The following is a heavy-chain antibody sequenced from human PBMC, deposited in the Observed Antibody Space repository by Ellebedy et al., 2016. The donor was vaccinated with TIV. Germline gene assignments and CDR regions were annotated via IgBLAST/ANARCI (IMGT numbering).Heavy chain of an antibody. D-gene: IGHD3-16*01. CDR1: GCSFSSYY. J-gene: IGHJ4*02. Sequence: MPGGSLRLSCTVSGCSFSSYYWTWIRQPPGKGPERNGYMSSSVNTNYNPSLKSRVTMSIDTSKNQFSLNLSFVTAADTAVYYCASTEHVGFWGYWGQGTLVTVSS. CDR2: MSSSVNT. CDR3: ASTEHVGFWGY. V-gene: IGHV4-59*12.